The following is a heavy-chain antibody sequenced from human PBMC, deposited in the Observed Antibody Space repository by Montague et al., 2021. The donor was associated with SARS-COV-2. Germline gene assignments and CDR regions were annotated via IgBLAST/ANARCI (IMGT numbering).Heavy chain of an antibody. V-gene: IGHV3-23*01. CDR1: GFIFRHYA. J-gene: IGHJ4*02. D-gene: IGHD3-10*01. CDR3: ARSLFSSGSF. CDR2: ISTSGDYT. Sequence: SLRLSCAASGFIFRHYAMSWVRQAPGKGLEWVSGISTSGDYTYYADSLKGRFTISRDNSRKSLYLQMNSLRVDDTAVYYCARSLFSSGSFWGQGTLVTVSS.